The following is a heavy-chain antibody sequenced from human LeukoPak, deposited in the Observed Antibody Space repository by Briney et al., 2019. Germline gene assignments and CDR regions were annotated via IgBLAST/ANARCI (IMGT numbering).Heavy chain of an antibody. J-gene: IGHJ3*02. CDR3: ARGYNWNPEEI. CDR1: RFTFDDYA. V-gene: IGHV3-9*01. CDR2: ISWNSGNI. D-gene: IGHD1-20*01. Sequence: PGGSLRLSCAASRFTFDDYAMHWVRQAPGKGLEWVSGISWNSGNIGYADSVKGRFTISRDNAKNSLYLQMNSLRAEDTAVYYCARGYNWNPEEIWGQGTMVTVSS.